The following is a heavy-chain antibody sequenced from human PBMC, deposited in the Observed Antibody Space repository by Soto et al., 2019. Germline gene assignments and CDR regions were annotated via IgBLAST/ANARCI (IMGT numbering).Heavy chain of an antibody. V-gene: IGHV3-30*18. CDR2: ISYDGSNK. CDR1: GFTFSSYG. J-gene: IGHJ4*02. CDR3: AKDDEIYGSGSYSASGDY. Sequence: PXGSLRLSCAASGFTFSSYGMHWVRQAPGKGLEWVAVISYDGSNKYYADSVKGRFTISRDNSKNTLYLQMNSLRAEDTAVYYCAKDDEIYGSGSYSASGDYWGQGTLVTVSS. D-gene: IGHD3-10*01.